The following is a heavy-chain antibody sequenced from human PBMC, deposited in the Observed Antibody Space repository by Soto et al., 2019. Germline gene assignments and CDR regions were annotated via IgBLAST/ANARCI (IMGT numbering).Heavy chain of an antibody. J-gene: IGHJ5*02. D-gene: IGHD1-7*01. CDR2: LNTYGNT. V-gene: IGHV4-4*07. CDR1: GGSISSYR. Sequence: ETLSLPCTVSGGSISSYRWSWIRQPAGKGLEWIGRLNTYGNTHYNPSLKSRVTVSGDTSRNQFFLTLRSVTAADSAVYHCGRESGETWDYEASWGQGTPVTVSS. CDR3: GRESGETWDYEAS.